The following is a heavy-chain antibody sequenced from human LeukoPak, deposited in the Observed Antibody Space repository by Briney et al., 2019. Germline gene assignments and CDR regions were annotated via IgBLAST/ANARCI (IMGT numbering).Heavy chain of an antibody. J-gene: IGHJ5*02. V-gene: IGHV4-30-2*01. Sequence: SETLSLTCAVSGGSISSGGYSWSWIREPPGKGLEWIGYIYHSGSTYYNPSLKSRVTISVDRSKNQFSLKLSSVTAADTAVYYRARARGMAAAGTAGFDPWGQGTLVTVSS. CDR2: IYHSGST. CDR3: ARARGMAAAGTAGFDP. CDR1: GGSISSGGYS. D-gene: IGHD6-13*01.